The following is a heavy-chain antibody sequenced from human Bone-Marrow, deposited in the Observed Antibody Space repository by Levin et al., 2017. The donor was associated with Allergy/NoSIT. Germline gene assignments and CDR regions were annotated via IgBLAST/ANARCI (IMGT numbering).Heavy chain of an antibody. CDR3: AKALGGFGELFSFY. J-gene: IGHJ4*02. V-gene: IGHV3-30*18. D-gene: IGHD3-10*01. CDR2: ISYDGSNK. CDR1: GFTFSSYG. Sequence: GGSLRLSCAASGFTFSSYGMHWVRQAPGKGLEWVAVISYDGSNKYYADSVKGRFTISRDNSKNTLYLQMNSLRAEDTAVYYCAKALGGFGELFSFYWGQGTLVTVSS.